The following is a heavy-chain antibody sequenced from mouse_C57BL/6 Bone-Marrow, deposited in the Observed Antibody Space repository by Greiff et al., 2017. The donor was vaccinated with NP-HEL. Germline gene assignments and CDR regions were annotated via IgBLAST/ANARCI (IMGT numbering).Heavy chain of an antibody. CDR2: IYWDDDK. CDR3: ARSGGYYGNWYFDV. D-gene: IGHD2-3*01. J-gene: IGHJ1*03. CDR1: GFSLSTSGMG. V-gene: IGHV8-12*01. Sequence: QVTLKESGPGILQSSQTLSLTCSFSGFSLSTSGMGVSWIRQPSGKDLEWLAHIYWDDDKRYNPSLKSRLTISKDTSRNQVFLKITSVDTADTATYYCARSGGYYGNWYFDVWGTGTTVTVSS.